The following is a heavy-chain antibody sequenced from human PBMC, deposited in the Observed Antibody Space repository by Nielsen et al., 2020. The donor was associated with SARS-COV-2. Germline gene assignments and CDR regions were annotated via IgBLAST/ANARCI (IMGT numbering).Heavy chain of an antibody. Sequence: SETLSLTCTVSGGSTSITSYYWAWIRQSPGKGLEWIATVHYNGGTYFTPSLKSRVTISADTSKNQFSLKLTSANAADTAVYYCARRGSNWNNGAAFDIWGQGTRVTVSS. D-gene: IGHD2-8*01. CDR3: ARRGSNWNNGAAFDI. CDR2: VHYNGGT. CDR1: GGSTSITSYY. J-gene: IGHJ3*02. V-gene: IGHV4-39*01.